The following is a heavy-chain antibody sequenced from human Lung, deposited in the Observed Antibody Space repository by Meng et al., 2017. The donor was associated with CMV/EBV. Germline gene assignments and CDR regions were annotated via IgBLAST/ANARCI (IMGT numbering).Heavy chain of an antibody. CDR3: ASFPPPGKQWLVTDY. Sequence: QGGLQESGPGLGKASGTLSLTCAGSGGSISSSNWWSWVRQPPGKGLEWIGEIYHSGSTNYNPSLKSRVTISVDKSKNQFSLKLSSVTAADTAVYYCASFPPPGKQWLVTDYWGQGTLVTVSS. D-gene: IGHD6-19*01. J-gene: IGHJ4*02. V-gene: IGHV4-4*02. CDR1: GGSISSSNW. CDR2: IYHSGST.